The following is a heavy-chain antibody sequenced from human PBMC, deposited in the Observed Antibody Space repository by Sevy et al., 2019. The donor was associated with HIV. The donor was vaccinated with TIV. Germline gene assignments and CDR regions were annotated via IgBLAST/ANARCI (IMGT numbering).Heavy chain of an antibody. J-gene: IGHJ4*02. CDR1: GFIFNSYG. D-gene: IGHD1-26*01. CDR2: IGGSGGSI. CDR3: RGVGTTTNFDY. V-gene: IGHV3-23*01. Sequence: GGSLRLSCAASGFIFNSYGMSWVRQAPGKGMEWVSGIGGSGGSIYYADSVKGRFTISRDNFKNTLYLQMNSLRAEDTAVYYCRGVGTTTNFDYWGQGTLVTVSS.